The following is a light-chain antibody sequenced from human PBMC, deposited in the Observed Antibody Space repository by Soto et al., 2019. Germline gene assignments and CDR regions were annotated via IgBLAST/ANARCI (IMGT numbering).Light chain of an antibody. J-gene: IGLJ1*01. V-gene: IGLV2-14*03. CDR2: HVS. CDR1: SSDVGAYNY. Sequence: QSALTQPASVSGSPGQSITISCTGTSSDVGAYNYVSWYQQHPGRAPQLIIYHVSNRPSGVSNRFSGSKSDNTASLTISGLQAEDEADYYCSPFTSSSSYVFGPGTKVT. CDR3: SPFTSSSSYV.